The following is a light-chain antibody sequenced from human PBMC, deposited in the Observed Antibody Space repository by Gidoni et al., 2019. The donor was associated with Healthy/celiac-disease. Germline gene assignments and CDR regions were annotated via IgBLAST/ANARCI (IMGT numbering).Light chain of an antibody. CDR3: QQYYSTPHT. Sequence: DIVMTKSPDSLAVSLGERDTINCKSSQRVLYSSNTKSYLAWYQQKPGQPPKLPIYWASTRESGVPDRFSGSGSGTDFTRTISSLQAEDGAVYYCQQYYSTPHTFXSXTKVDIK. J-gene: IGKJ3*01. CDR2: WAS. V-gene: IGKV4-1*01. CDR1: QRVLYSSNTKSY.